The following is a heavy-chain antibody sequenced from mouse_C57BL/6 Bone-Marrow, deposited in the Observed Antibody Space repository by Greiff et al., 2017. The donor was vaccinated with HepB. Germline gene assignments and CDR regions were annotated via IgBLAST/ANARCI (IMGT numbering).Heavy chain of an antibody. CDR2: ISYDGSN. Sequence: DVKLQESGPGLVKPSQSLSLTCSVTGYSITSGYYWNWIRQFPGNKLEWMGYISYDGSNNYNPSLKNRISITRDTSKNQFFLKLNSVTTEDTATYYCARDHYGSDYWGQGTTLTVSS. CDR3: ARDHYGSDY. V-gene: IGHV3-6*01. J-gene: IGHJ2*01. CDR1: GYSITSGYY. D-gene: IGHD1-1*01.